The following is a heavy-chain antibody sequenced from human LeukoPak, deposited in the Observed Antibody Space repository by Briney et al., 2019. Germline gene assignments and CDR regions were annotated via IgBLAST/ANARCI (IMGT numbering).Heavy chain of an antibody. V-gene: IGHV4-38-2*02. CDR3: AREVRRNYFYYYYMDV. D-gene: IGHD1-1*01. J-gene: IGHJ6*03. CDR1: GYSISSGYY. CDR2: IYHSGST. Sequence: PSETLSLTCTVSGYSISSGYYWGWIRQPPGKGLEWIGSIYHSGSTYYNPSLKSRVTISIDTSKNQFSLKLSSVTAADTAVYYCAREVRRNYFYYYYMDVWGKGTTVTVSS.